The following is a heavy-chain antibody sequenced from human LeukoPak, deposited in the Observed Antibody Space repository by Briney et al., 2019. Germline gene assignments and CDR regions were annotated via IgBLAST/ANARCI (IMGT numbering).Heavy chain of an antibody. V-gene: IGHV3-49*04. CDR2: IRSKAYGGTA. Sequence: GGSLRLSCTASGFTFGDYAMSWVRQAPGKGLEWVGFIRSKAYGGTAEYAASVKGRFTISRDDSKSFAYLQMNSLKTEDTAVYYCTRAEEWIQLRPGGYWGQGTLVTVSS. CDR1: GFTFGDYA. J-gene: IGHJ4*02. D-gene: IGHD5-18*01. CDR3: TRAEEWIQLRPGGY.